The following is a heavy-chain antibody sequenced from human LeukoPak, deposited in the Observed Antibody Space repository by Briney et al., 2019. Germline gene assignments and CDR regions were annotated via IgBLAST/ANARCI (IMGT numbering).Heavy chain of an antibody. CDR3: ARAGDIVATTDFDY. Sequence: ASVKVSCKASGYTFTSYGISWVRQAPGQGLEWMGWISAYNGNTNYAQKLQGRVTMTTDTSTSTAYMELSSLRSEDTAVYYCARAGDIVATTDFDYWGQGTLVTVSS. CDR1: GYTFTSYG. V-gene: IGHV1-18*01. CDR2: ISAYNGNT. J-gene: IGHJ4*02. D-gene: IGHD5-12*01.